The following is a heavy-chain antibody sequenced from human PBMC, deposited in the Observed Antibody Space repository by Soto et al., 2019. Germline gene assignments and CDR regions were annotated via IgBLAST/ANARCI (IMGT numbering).Heavy chain of an antibody. V-gene: IGHV1-2*02. CDR1: GYTFSDYF. CDR3: ARGVPPPGSFIFGYSGFDS. J-gene: IGHJ4*02. D-gene: IGHD2-2*01. Sequence: WASVKVSCKASGYTFSDYFIHWVRQAPGQGLEWMGWINPNNGGTDYARKFQGRVTMTRDTSINSAYMELTALTSDDTARYYCARGVPPPGSFIFGYSGFDSWGQGTLVTVSS. CDR2: INPNNGGT.